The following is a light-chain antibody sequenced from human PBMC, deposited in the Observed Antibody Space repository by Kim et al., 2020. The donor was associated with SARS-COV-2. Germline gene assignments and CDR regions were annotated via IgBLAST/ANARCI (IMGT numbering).Light chain of an antibody. CDR1: QSVSSN. CDR3: QQYINWPLT. CDR2: GAS. Sequence: EIVMTQSPATLSVSPGERATLSCRASQSVSSNLAWYQQKVGQAPRLLIYGASTRATGVPARFSGSRSGTEFTLTISSLQSEDFAVYYCQQYINWPLTFGGGTKVDIK. V-gene: IGKV3-15*01. J-gene: IGKJ4*01.